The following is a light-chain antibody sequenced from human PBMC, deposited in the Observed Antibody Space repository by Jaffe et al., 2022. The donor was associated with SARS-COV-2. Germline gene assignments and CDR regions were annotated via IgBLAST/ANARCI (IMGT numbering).Light chain of an antibody. CDR2: DVI. CDR3: SSYTSSNTYV. J-gene: IGLJ1*01. CDR1: SSDVGGYNY. Sequence: QSALTQPASVSGSPGQSITISCTGTSSDVGGYNYVSWYQQHPGKAPKLMLYDVIIRPSGVSSRFSGSKSGNSASLTISGLQTDDEADYYCSSYTSSNTYVFGTGTRVTVL. V-gene: IGLV2-14*03.